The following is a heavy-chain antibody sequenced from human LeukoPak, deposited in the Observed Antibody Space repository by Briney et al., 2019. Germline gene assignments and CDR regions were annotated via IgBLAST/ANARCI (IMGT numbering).Heavy chain of an antibody. CDR1: GYTFTGYY. J-gene: IGHJ5*02. CDR3: ARAKKSSRNQWSCSGGSCSAYWFDP. CDR2: MNPNSGNT. Sequence: ASVKVSCKASGYTFTGYYMHWVRQATGQGLEWMGWMNPNSGNTGYAQKFQGRVTMTRNTSISTAYMELSSLRSEDTAVYYCARAKKSSRNQWSCSGGSCSAYWFDPWGQGTLVTVSS. D-gene: IGHD2-15*01. V-gene: IGHV1-8*02.